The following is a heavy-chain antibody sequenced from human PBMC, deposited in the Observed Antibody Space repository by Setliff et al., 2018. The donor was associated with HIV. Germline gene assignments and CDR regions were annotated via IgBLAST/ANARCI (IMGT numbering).Heavy chain of an antibody. CDR2: ISDSGDRT. CDR3: TKVPRYFYGTGSYNNWIDP. V-gene: IGHV3-23*01. Sequence: GSLRLSCKASRFAFSSHAMTWVRQTPGRGLEWVAGISDSGDRTYYADSVKGRFTVSRDNSKSKLFLEMKSLRDEDAAVYYCTKVPRYFYGTGSYNNWIDPWGQGTQVTVSS. D-gene: IGHD3-10*01. CDR1: RFAFSSHA. J-gene: IGHJ5*02.